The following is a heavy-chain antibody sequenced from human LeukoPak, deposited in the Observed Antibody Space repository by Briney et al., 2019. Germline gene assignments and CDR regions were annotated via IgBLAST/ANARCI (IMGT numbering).Heavy chain of an antibody. V-gene: IGHV4-61*02. CDR3: ARDNGYGSGSYGRYFDY. J-gene: IGHJ4*02. CDR2: IYTSGST. CDR1: GGSISSGSYY. Sequence: PSETLSLTCTVSGGSISSGSYYWSWIRQPAGKGLEWIGRIYTSGSTNYNPSLKSRVTISVDTSKNQFSLKLSSVTAADTAVYYCARDNGYGSGSYGRYFDYWGQGTLVTVSS. D-gene: IGHD3-10*01.